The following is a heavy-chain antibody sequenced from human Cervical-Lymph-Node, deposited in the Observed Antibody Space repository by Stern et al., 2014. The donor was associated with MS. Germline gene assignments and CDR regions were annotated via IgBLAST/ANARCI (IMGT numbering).Heavy chain of an antibody. CDR1: GGSISSDNYY. V-gene: IGHV4-31*03. Sequence: LQLQESGPGLVKPSQTLSLTCTVSGGSISSDNYYWTWIRQHPGKGLEWIGHIYYSGTTYYNPSLKSRVSITVDPSQNLFSLRLSSVTAADTAVYYCARDHFTTSLDVWGHGTTVTVS. J-gene: IGHJ6*02. CDR2: IYYSGTT. D-gene: IGHD3-22*01. CDR3: ARDHFTTSLDV.